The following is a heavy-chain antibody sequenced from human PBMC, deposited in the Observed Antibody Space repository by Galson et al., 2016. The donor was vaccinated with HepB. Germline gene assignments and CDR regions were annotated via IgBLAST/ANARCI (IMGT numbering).Heavy chain of an antibody. J-gene: IGHJ6*02. Sequence: CAISGDSVYNNGAAWVWIRQSPSGGLEWLGRTFYRSTWENHYAGSVINRITISPDTSRNQFSLHRHSLTPEDTAVYYCARAVMLGRGMDVWGQGTTVTVSS. V-gene: IGHV6-1*01. D-gene: IGHD3-10*01. CDR3: ARAVMLGRGMDV. CDR1: GDSVYNNGAA. CDR2: TFYRSTWEN.